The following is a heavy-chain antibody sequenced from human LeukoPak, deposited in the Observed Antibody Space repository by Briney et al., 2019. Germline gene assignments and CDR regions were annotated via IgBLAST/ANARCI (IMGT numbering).Heavy chain of an antibody. CDR2: IKQDGSAA. J-gene: IGHJ4*02. Sequence: PGGSLRLSCEASGFTFSGYWMSWFRQAPGKGPEWVANIKQDGSAAFYVDSVKGRVTISRDNAKNSLYLQMYSLRAEDTAVYYCARSIDYWGQGTLVTVSS. CDR3: ARSIDY. V-gene: IGHV3-7*01. CDR1: GFTFSGYW.